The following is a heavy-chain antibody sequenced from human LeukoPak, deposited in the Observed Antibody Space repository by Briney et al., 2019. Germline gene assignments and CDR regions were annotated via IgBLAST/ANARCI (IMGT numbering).Heavy chain of an antibody. CDR1: GFTLGTFW. Sequence: GGSLRLSCVASGFTLGTFWMTWVRQDPGKGLEWVANIKQDESERYYVDSVKGRFTVSRDNAKNSLYLQMNSLKAEDTAVYYCARPRWLQFGPHDCWGQGTLVTVSS. CDR2: IKQDESER. V-gene: IGHV3-7*01. CDR3: ARPRWLQFGPHDC. J-gene: IGHJ4*02. D-gene: IGHD5-24*01.